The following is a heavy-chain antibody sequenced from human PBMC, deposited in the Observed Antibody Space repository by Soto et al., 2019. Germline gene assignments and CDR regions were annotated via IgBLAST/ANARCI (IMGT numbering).Heavy chain of an antibody. V-gene: IGHV4-39*02. CDR2: VHHTGIT. J-gene: IGHJ6*02. D-gene: IGHD3-10*01. Sequence: PSETLSLTCSVSGGSVSSEYYYWAWIRQAPGKGLEWIGSVHHTGITDYNPSLKSRVIIDLSSSKNSFSLKMSSVTAADTALYYCARDRDEYYYYGMDVWGQGTTVTVSS. CDR1: GGSVSSEYYY. CDR3: ARDRDEYYYYGMDV.